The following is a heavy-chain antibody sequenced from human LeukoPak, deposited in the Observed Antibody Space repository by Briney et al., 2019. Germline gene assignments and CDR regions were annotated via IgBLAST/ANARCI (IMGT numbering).Heavy chain of an antibody. CDR2: INHSGST. CDR1: GGSFRGYY. D-gene: IGHD4-11*01. Sequence: PSETLSLTCAVYGGSFRGYYWSWIRQPPGKGLEWIGEINHSGSTNYNPSLKSRVTISVDTSKNQFSLKLSSVTAADTAVYYCARGHYSNYDSFDYWGQGTLVTASS. J-gene: IGHJ4*02. V-gene: IGHV4-34*01. CDR3: ARGHYSNYDSFDY.